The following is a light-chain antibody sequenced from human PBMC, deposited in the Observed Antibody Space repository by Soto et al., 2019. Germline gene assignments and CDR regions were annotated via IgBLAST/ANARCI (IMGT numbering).Light chain of an antibody. V-gene: IGKV1-33*01. CDR2: GTS. Sequence: DIQMTQSPSSLSASEGDRVTSTCQASQDIRKYLNWYEQEPGKAPKLLIYGTSNLEPGVPSRFSGGGSGTDFTFTISSLRPEDISTYYCQQYATVPYTFGRGTKLEIK. CDR3: QQYATVPYT. CDR1: QDIRKY. J-gene: IGKJ2*01.